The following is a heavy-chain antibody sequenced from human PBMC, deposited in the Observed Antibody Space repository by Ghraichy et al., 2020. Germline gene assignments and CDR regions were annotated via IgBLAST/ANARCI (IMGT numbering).Heavy chain of an antibody. D-gene: IGHD3-3*01. Sequence: SETLSLTCTVSGGSMSSYYWSWIRQPPGKGLEWIAYNIGNPIYSPSLKSRVTISIDTSKNQFSLTLTSVTTADTAVYYCARGGDGINFPLRFHSWGQGTLVTVSS. J-gene: IGHJ4*02. CDR3: ARGGDGINFPLRFHS. V-gene: IGHV4-59*01. CDR2: NIGNP. CDR1: GGSMSSYY.